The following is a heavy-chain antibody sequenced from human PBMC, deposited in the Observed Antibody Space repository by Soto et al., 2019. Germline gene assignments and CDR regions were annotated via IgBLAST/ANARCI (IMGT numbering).Heavy chain of an antibody. CDR3: ARVPALYDYVWGTYRLHAFDI. CDR1: GYTFTSYG. CDR2: ISAYNGNT. Sequence: ASVKVSCKASGYTFTSYGISWVRQAPGQGLEWMGWISAYNGNTNYAQKLQGRVTMTTDTSTSTAYMELRSLRSDDTAVYYCARVPALYDYVWGTYRLHAFDIWGQGTMVTVSS. D-gene: IGHD3-16*02. J-gene: IGHJ3*02. V-gene: IGHV1-18*01.